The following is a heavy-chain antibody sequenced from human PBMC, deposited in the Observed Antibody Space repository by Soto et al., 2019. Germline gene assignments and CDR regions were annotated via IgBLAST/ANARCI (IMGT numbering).Heavy chain of an antibody. V-gene: IGHV3-23*01. D-gene: IGHD3-3*01. CDR1: GFTFSSYA. CDR3: AKDSTYYDFWSGDAMDV. J-gene: IGHJ6*03. Sequence: GGSLRLSCAASGFTFSSYAMSWVRQAPGKGLEWVSAISGSGGSTYYADSVKGRFTISRDNSKNTLYLQMNSLRAEDTAVYFCAKDSTYYDFWSGDAMDVWGKGTTVTVSS. CDR2: ISGSGGST.